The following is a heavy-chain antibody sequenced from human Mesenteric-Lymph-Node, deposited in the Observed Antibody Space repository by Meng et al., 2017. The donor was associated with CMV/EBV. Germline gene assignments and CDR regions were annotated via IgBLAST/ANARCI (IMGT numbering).Heavy chain of an antibody. CDR1: GFSLSIYS. CDR3: ARIVVDYYYYGMDV. V-gene: IGHV3-48*04. CDR2: IGTGSTK. J-gene: IGHJ6*02. D-gene: IGHD1-26*01. Sequence: GESLKISCTASGFSLSIYSMSWVRQAPGKGLEWVAYIGTGSTKYYADSLEGRFTVSRDDAKNSLYLQMNSLRAEDTAVYYCARIVVDYYYYGMDVWGQGTTVTVSS.